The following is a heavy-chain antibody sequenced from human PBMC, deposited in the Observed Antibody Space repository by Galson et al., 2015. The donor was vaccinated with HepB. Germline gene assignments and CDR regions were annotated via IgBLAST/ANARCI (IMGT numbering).Heavy chain of an antibody. D-gene: IGHD2-2*01. V-gene: IGHV3-23*01. J-gene: IGHJ3*02. Sequence: SLRLSCAASGFTFSSYAMSWVRQAPGKGLEWVSAISGSGGSTYYADSVKGRFTISRDNSKNTLYLQMNSLRAEDTAVYYCASPGYCSSTSCYSWAFDIWGQGTMVTVSS. CDR2: ISGSGGST. CDR1: GFTFSSYA. CDR3: ASPGYCSSTSCYSWAFDI.